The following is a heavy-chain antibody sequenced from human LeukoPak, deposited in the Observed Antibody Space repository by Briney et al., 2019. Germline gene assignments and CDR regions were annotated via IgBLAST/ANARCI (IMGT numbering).Heavy chain of an antibody. CDR2: INPSDGAT. CDR1: GYTFTMYY. J-gene: IGHJ6*03. D-gene: IGHD1-26*01. CDR3: AREQRGGRSGSLGGLFASYNTYYYMDV. V-gene: IGHV1-46*01. Sequence: ASVKVSCKASGYTFTMYYIHWVRQAPGQGLEWMGMINPSDGATTYAQRFQGRVTMTRDMSTTTVYVDLRSLRSEDTAVYFCAREQRGGRSGSLGGLFASYNTYYYMDVWGRGTTVTVSS.